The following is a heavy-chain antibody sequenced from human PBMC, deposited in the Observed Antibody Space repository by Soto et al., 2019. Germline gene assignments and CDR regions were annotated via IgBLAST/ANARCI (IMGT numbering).Heavy chain of an antibody. D-gene: IGHD1-1*01. J-gene: IGHJ3*02. CDR1: GGFVSSGNYY. CDR2: MSHSGGT. Sequence: QEQLQQWGAGLLKPSETLSLTCAVYGGFVSSGNYYWSWIRQPPGKGLEWIGEMSHSGGTHFNPSLKSRVTISVDTSKHHFSLKMSSVTAADTALYYCARVERGTATTVVDAFDIWGPGTMVTVSS. V-gene: IGHV4-34*01. CDR3: ARVERGTATTVVDAFDI.